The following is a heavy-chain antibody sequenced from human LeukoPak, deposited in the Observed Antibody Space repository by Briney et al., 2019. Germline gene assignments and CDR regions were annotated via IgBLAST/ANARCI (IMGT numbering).Heavy chain of an antibody. CDR2: IIPIFGTA. Sequence: SVKVSCKASGGTFSSYAISWVRQAPGLGLEWMGRIIPIFGTANYAQKFQGRVTITTDESTSTAYMELSSLRSEDTAVYYCAREVTPFDAFDIWGQGTMVTVSS. D-gene: IGHD2-21*02. J-gene: IGHJ3*02. CDR1: GGTFSSYA. V-gene: IGHV1-69*05. CDR3: AREVTPFDAFDI.